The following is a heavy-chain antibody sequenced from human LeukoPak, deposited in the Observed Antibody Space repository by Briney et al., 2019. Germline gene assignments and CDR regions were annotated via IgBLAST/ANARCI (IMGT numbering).Heavy chain of an antibody. J-gene: IGHJ3*02. CDR1: GFTFSSYG. V-gene: IGHV3-33*01. D-gene: IGHD2-2*01. Sequence: GGSLRLSCAASGFTFSSYGTHWVRQAPGKGLEWVAVIWYDGSNKYYADSVKGRFTISRDNSKNTLYLQMNSLRAEDTAVYYCAREGFCSSTSCAPVAFDIWGQGTMVTVSS. CDR2: IWYDGSNK. CDR3: AREGFCSSTSCAPVAFDI.